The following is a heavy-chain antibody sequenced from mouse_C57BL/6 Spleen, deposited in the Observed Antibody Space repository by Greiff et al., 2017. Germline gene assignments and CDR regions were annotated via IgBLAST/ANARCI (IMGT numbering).Heavy chain of an antibody. CDR1: GYTFTSYW. CDR2: IDPSDSYT. D-gene: IGHD2-5*01. V-gene: IGHV1-50*01. J-gene: IGHJ3*01. CDR3: ARGDYSNSTY. Sequence: QVQLQQPGAELVKPGASVKLSCKASGYTFTSYWMQWVKQRPGQGLEWIGEIDPSDSYTNYNQKFKGKATLTVDTSSRTAYMQLSSLTSEDSAVYYCARGDYSNSTYWGQGTLVTVSA.